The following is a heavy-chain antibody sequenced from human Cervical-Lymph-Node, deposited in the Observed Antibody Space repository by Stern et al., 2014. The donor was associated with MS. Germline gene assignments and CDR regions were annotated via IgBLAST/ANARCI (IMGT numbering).Heavy chain of an antibody. V-gene: IGHV3-33*01. J-gene: IGHJ4*02. Sequence: QVQLVQSGGGVVQPGRSLRLSCAASGFTFSNYGMHWDRQAPGKGLEWLAVIWYDGNKKYYADSVKGRFTISRDNSKNTLFLQMSSLTAEDTALYYCARGNWNYEGMGYWGQGTLVTVSS. D-gene: IGHD1-7*01. CDR1: GFTFSNYG. CDR2: IWYDGNKK. CDR3: ARGNWNYEGMGY.